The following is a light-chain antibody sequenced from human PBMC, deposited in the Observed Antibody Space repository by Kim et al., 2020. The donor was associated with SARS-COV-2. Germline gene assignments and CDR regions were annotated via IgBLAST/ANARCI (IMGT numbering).Light chain of an antibody. CDR2: TNN. CDR1: SSNIGRFP. J-gene: IGLJ3*02. V-gene: IGLV1-44*01. CDR3: EAWDDSLNGPV. Sequence: GQRVSIAWSGGSSNIGRFPVNWYQRLPGAAPKLLIDTNNVRPSGVPDRFSGSKSGTTASLVIRGLQSEDEADYYCEAWDDSLNGPVFGGGTKVTVL.